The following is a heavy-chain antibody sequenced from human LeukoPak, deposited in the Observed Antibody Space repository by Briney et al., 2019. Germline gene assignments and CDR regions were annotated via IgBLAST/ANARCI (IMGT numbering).Heavy chain of an antibody. J-gene: IGHJ4*02. D-gene: IGHD3-3*01. V-gene: IGHV3-23*01. CDR2: ISGSGGST. CDR3: AKGDFWSGYYSFPH. Sequence: PGRSLRLSCTASGFTFSSYTMSWVRQAPGKGLEWVSAISGSGGSTYYADSVKGRFTISRDNSKNTLYLQMNSLRAEDTAVYYCAKGDFWSGYYSFPHWGQGTLVTVSS. CDR1: GFTFSSYT.